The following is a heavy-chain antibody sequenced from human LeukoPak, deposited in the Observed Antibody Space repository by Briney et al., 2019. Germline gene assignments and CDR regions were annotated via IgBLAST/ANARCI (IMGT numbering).Heavy chain of an antibody. V-gene: IGHV3-23*01. J-gene: IGHJ4*02. Sequence: PGGSLRLSCAASGFTFSSYAMSWVRQAPGKGLEWVSAISGSGGSTYYADSVKGRFTISRDNSKNTLYLQMNSLRAEDTAVYYCAKGSGRWFGEKYYFDYWGQGTLVTVSS. D-gene: IGHD3-10*01. CDR3: AKGSGRWFGEKYYFDY. CDR1: GFTFSSYA. CDR2: ISGSGGST.